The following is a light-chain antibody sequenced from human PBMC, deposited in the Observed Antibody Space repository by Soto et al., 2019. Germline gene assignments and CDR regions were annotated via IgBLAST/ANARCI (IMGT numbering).Light chain of an antibody. CDR1: QGIDNY. J-gene: IGKJ3*01. Sequence: DIQLTQSPAFLSASVGDRVSITCRASQGIDNYLAWYQQKPGKAPNLLIYAAYTLQDGVPSRFSGSGSGTEFTLTITNLQPEDLATYHCQQLKSYPITFGPGTKVD. CDR2: AAY. V-gene: IGKV1-9*01. CDR3: QQLKSYPIT.